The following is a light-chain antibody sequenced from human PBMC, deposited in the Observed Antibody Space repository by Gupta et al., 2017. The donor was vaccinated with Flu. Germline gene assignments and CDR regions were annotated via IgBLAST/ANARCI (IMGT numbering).Light chain of an antibody. V-gene: IGLV1-51*01. CDR3: GTWNSSQTYWV. CDR1: SSNIGNNY. CDR2: DNN. Sequence: QSVLTHPPSVSAAPGQKVTISCSGSSSNIGNNYVSWYQQLPETAPKLLIYDNNKRPSEIPDRFSGSKSGTSATLGITGLQTGDEADYYYGTWNSSQTYWVFGGGTKLTVL. J-gene: IGLJ3*02.